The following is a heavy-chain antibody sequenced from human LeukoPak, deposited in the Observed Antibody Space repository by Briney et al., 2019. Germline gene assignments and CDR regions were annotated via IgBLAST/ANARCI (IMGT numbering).Heavy chain of an antibody. CDR3: AKVRTYFYHGLDV. CDR2: ISSSSSTI. Sequence: TGGSLRLSCAASGFTFSSYSMNWVRQAPGKGLEWVSYISSSSSTIYYADSVKGRFTISRDNSKNTLFLQVNSLRAEDTAVYYCAKVRTYFYHGLDVWGQGTTVTVSS. V-gene: IGHV3-48*01. CDR1: GFTFSSYS. D-gene: IGHD1-14*01. J-gene: IGHJ6*02.